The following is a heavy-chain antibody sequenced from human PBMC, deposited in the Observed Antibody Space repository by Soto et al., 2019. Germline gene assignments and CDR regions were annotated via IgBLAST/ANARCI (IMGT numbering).Heavy chain of an antibody. CDR3: AICLQVVVPGYVPDD. J-gene: IGHJ4*01. Sequence: GSLRLSCAASGFTSTNYAMTWVRQPPGKGLEWVSIVSGKGTATYYADSVKGRFTISRDNFKNTLYLQMNSLTAEDTAVYYCAICLQVVVPGYVPDDWGHGSLVTVSS. D-gene: IGHD2-21*02. CDR2: VSGKGTAT. CDR1: GFTSTNYA. V-gene: IGHV3-23*01.